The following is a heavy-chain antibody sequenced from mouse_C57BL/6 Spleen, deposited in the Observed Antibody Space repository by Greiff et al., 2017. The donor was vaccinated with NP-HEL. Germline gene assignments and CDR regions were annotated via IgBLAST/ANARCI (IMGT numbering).Heavy chain of an antibody. J-gene: IGHJ2*01. Sequence: LQESGPGLVKPSQSLSLTCSVTGYSITSGYYWIWLRQFPGNKLVWMGYISYDGSNNYNPSLKNRISITRDTSKTQCFLKLKSVTTDDTATYYSARYDSYYYGPYFDYWGQGTTLTVSS. V-gene: IGHV3-6*01. CDR2: ISYDGSN. D-gene: IGHD1-1*01. CDR1: GYSITSGYY. CDR3: ARYDSYYYGPYFDY.